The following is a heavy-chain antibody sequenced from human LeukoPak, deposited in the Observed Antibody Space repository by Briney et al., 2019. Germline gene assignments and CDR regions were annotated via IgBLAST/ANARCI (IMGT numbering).Heavy chain of an antibody. J-gene: IGHJ4*02. D-gene: IGHD6-19*01. V-gene: IGHV5-51*01. CDR3: VRHLPFSSGGHFFDH. CDR1: GYGFTNNW. CDR2: IYPGDSHT. Sequence: GESLKISCQGSGYGFTNNWIGWVRQVPGKGLEWMAMIYPGDSHTRYSPSFQGQVTISVDRSLNTAYLQCNSLKASDTATYYCVRHLPFSSGGHFFDHWGQGTPVTVSS.